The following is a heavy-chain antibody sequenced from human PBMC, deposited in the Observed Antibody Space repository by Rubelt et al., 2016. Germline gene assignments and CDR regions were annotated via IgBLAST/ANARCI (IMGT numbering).Heavy chain of an antibody. V-gene: IGHV4-34*01. CDR1: GGPFSGYY. CDR3: ARHLVGIAAAGKGYHFDS. J-gene: IGHJ4*02. D-gene: IGHD6-13*01. Sequence: QVQLQQWGAGLLKPSETLSLTCAVFGGPFSGYYWSWIRQPPGKGLEWIGEINHSGSTNYNPSLKSRVTISVDTSKNQFSLGLTSVTAADTAVYYCARHLVGIAAAGKGYHFDSWGQGSLVTVSS. CDR2: INHSGST.